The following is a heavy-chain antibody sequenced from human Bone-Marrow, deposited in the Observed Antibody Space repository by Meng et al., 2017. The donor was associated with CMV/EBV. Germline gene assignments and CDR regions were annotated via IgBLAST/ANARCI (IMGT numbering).Heavy chain of an antibody. CDR1: GYTFISFG. CDR2: ISGYNGNT. CDR3: ARDLYQLGWFDP. V-gene: IGHV1-18*01. D-gene: IGHD2-2*01. J-gene: IGHJ5*02. Sequence: ASVKVSCKASGYTFISFGINWVRQAPGQGLERMGWISGYNGNTNYAQKLQGRVTMTADTSTRTVYMELSSLRSEDTAVYYCARDLYQLGWFDPWGQGTLVTVSS.